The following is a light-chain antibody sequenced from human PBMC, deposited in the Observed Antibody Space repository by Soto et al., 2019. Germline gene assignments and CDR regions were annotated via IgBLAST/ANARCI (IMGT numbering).Light chain of an antibody. CDR1: SSDVGGYNY. Sequence: QSVLTQPASVSGSPGQSITISCTGTSSDVGGYNYVSWYQQRPGKAPKLIIYEVNNRPSGISDRFSGSKSGNTASLTVSGLQADDEADYYCSSFTSTSTQVLGGGTKVTVL. CDR3: SSFTSTSTQV. CDR2: EVN. V-gene: IGLV2-14*01. J-gene: IGLJ3*02.